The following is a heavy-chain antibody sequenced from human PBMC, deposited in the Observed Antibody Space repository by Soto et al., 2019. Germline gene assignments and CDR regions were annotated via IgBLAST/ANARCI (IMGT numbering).Heavy chain of an antibody. J-gene: IGHJ6*02. D-gene: IGHD3-3*01. CDR1: GYTFTSYG. CDR3: AREGNAGRITIFGVVIPDYGMAV. CDR2: ISAYNGNT. V-gene: IGHV1-18*01. Sequence: ASVKVSCKASGYTFTSYGISWVRQAPGQGLEWMGWISAYNGNTDYAQKLQGRVTMTTDTSTSTAYMELRSLRSDDTAVYYCAREGNAGRITIFGVVIPDYGMAVWGQGTTVTVSS.